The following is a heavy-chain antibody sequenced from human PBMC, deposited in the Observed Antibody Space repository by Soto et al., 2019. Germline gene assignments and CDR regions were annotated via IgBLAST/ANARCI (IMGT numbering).Heavy chain of an antibody. Sequence: RSETLSLTCTVSGGSLTSGDYYWTWIRQPPRKGLEWIAYVDGRGRTNNRPTLRSRGTVSADKSRNQFLRKLTSMTAADTAVYFCARVRWEGLRGFDYWGQGKPVTVSS. V-gene: IGHV4-61*08. D-gene: IGHD1-26*01. CDR2: VDGRGRT. CDR3: ARVRWEGLRGFDY. J-gene: IGHJ4*02. CDR1: GGSLTSGDYY.